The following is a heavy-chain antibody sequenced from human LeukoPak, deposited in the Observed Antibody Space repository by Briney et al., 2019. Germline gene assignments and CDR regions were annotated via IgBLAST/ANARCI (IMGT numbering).Heavy chain of an antibody. D-gene: IGHD5-24*01. CDR1: GFTFSSYS. J-gene: IGHJ6*02. CDR3: ARQGGHNSIYYYYGMDV. V-gene: IGHV3-48*04. CDR2: ISSSSSTI. Sequence: GGSLRLSCAASGFTFSSYSMNWVRQAPGKGLEWVSYISSSSSTIYYADSVKGRFTISRDNAKNSLYLQMNSLRAEDTAVYYCARQGGHNSIYYYYGMDVWGQGTTVTVSS.